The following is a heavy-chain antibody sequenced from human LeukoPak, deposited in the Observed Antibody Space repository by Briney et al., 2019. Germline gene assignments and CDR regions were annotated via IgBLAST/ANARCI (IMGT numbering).Heavy chain of an antibody. CDR2: IIPIFGTA. Sequence: SVKVSCKASGGTFSSYAISWVRQAPGQGLEWMGGIIPIFGTANYAQKFQGRVTITADESTSTAYMELSSLRSEDTAVYYCARVPYYYGSGSYGDWGQGTLVTVSS. CDR1: GGTFSSYA. D-gene: IGHD3-10*01. CDR3: ARVPYYYGSGSYGD. V-gene: IGHV1-69*13. J-gene: IGHJ4*02.